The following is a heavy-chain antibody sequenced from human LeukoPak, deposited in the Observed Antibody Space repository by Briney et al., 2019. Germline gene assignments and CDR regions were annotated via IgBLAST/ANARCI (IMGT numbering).Heavy chain of an antibody. J-gene: IGHJ3*02. D-gene: IGHD1-7*01. Sequence: ASVKVSCKASGYTFTSYDINWVRQATGHGLEWMGWMNPNSGNTGYAQKFQGRVTMTRNTSISTAYMELSSLRSEDTAVYYCAREWNYHNDAFDIWGQGTMVTVSS. CDR1: GYTFTSYD. V-gene: IGHV1-8*01. CDR2: MNPNSGNT. CDR3: AREWNYHNDAFDI.